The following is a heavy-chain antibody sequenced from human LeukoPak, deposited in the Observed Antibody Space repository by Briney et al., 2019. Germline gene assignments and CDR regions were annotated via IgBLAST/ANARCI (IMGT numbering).Heavy chain of an antibody. CDR3: ARDDNSGYSDDAFDI. CDR1: GGSISSGSYY. V-gene: IGHV4-61*02. J-gene: IGHJ3*02. CDR2: IYTSGST. Sequence: SQTLSLTCTVSGGSISSGSYYWSWIRQPGGKGLEWIGRIYTSGSTNYNPSLKSRVTISVDTSKNPFSLKLTSVTAADTAVYFCARDDNSGYSDDAFDIWGQGTLVTVSS. D-gene: IGHD3-22*01.